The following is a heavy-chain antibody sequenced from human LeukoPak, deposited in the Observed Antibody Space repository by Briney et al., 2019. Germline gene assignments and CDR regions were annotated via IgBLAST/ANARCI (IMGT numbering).Heavy chain of an antibody. CDR2: MNPNSGNT. V-gene: IGHV1-8*01. D-gene: IGHD3-22*01. Sequence: ASVKVSCKASGYTFTSYDINWVRQATGQGLEWMGWMNPNSGNTGYAQKYRGRVTMTRNTSISTAYMELSSLRSEDTAVYYCARAGPFYDSSGYSPYGMDVWGQGTTVTVSS. CDR3: ARAGPFYDSSGYSPYGMDV. CDR1: GYTFTSYD. J-gene: IGHJ6*02.